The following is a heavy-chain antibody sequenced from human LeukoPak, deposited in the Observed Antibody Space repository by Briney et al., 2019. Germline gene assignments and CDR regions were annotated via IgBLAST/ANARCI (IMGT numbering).Heavy chain of an antibody. J-gene: IGHJ4*02. CDR1: GGSISSGSYY. CDR3: ARAPRITIFGVVPRHYFDY. V-gene: IGHV4-61*01. D-gene: IGHD3-3*01. CDR2: IYYSGST. Sequence: SETLSLTCTVSGGSISSGSYYWSWIRQPPGKGLEWFGYIYYSGSTNYNPSLKSRVTTSVDTSKNQFSLKLSSVTAADTAVYYCARAPRITIFGVVPRHYFDYWGQGTLVTVSS.